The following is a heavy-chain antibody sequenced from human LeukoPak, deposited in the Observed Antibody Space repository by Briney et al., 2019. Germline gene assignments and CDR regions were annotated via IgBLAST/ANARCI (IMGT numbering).Heavy chain of an antibody. D-gene: IGHD3-10*01. V-gene: IGHV3-48*03. CDR1: RFTFSTYA. Sequence: GGSLRLSCAASRFTFSTYAMSWVRQAPGKGLEWVSYISSSGSTIYYADSVKGRFTISRDNAKNSLYLQMNSLRAEDTGVYYCARDVVRGSGGDVWGKGTTVTISS. J-gene: IGHJ6*04. CDR3: ARDVVRGSGGDV. CDR2: ISSSGSTI.